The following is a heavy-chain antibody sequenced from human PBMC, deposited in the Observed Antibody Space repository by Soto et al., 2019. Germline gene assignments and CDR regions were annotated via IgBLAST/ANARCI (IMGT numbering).Heavy chain of an antibody. Sequence: SQTLSLTCAIPGDSVSSNTASWNWIRQSPSRGLEWLGRTYFRSKWHNDYAVSVKSRIIINPDTSNNQFSLQLNSVTPEDTAVYFCAKGGTLGPKTGYAFDPWGQGIMVTVSS. V-gene: IGHV6-1*01. CDR1: GDSVSSNTAS. J-gene: IGHJ5*02. CDR3: AKGGTLGPKTGYAFDP. D-gene: IGHD5-12*01. CDR2: TYFRSKWHN.